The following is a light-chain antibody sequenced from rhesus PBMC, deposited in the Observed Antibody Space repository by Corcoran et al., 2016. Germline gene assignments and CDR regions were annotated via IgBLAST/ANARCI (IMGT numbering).Light chain of an antibody. V-gene: IGLV2-23*01. CDR3: SSYAGSNAYI. CDR2: DVS. CDR1: SRDIGGYNY. J-gene: IGLJ1*01. Sequence: QAALTRPPSVAGTPGQSATISCPGPSRDIGGYNYVSWYQQHPGKAPKLMIYDVSKRPSGVSDRFSGSKSGNTASLTISGLQTDDEADYYCSSYAGSNAYIFGAGTRLTVL.